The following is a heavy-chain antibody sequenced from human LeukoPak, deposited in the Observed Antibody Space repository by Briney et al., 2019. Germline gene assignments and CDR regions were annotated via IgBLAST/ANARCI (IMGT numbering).Heavy chain of an antibody. CDR1: GYRFTTYW. CDR3: TRLPGSSGSGWFDP. D-gene: IGHD3-22*01. J-gene: IGHJ5*02. CDR2: IYPGDSDI. Sequence: GASLKISCEGSGYRFTTYWIGWGRPMPGKGLEWGAMIYPGDSDIRYSPSFQGQVTISADKSISTAYLQWSSLKASDTAIYYCTRLPGSSGSGWFDPWGQGTPVTVSS. V-gene: IGHV5-51*01.